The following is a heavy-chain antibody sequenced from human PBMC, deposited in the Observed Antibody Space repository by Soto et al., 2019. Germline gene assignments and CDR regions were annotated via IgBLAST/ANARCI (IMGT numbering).Heavy chain of an antibody. CDR3: AWSGTSSPSPDY. D-gene: IGHD2-2*01. CDR1: GFTFSSYA. V-gene: IGHV3-30-3*01. J-gene: IGHJ4*02. Sequence: PGGSLRLSCAASGFTFSSYAMHWVLQAPGKGLEWVAVISYDGSNKYYADSVKGRFTISRDNSKNTLYLQMNSLRAEDTAVYYCAWSGTSSPSPDYWGQGTLVTVSS. CDR2: ISYDGSNK.